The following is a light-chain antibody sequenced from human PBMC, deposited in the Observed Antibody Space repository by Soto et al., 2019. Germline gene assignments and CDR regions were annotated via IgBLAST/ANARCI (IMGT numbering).Light chain of an antibody. CDR3: QQRINWPRLT. CDR2: DAS. J-gene: IGKJ4*01. Sequence: EIVLTQSPATLSLSPGERATLSCRASQSVSNYLAWYQQKPGQAPRLLIYDASNRATGIPARFSGSGSGTDFTLTISSLEPEDFTVYYCQQRINWPRLTFGGGTKVEIK. CDR1: QSVSNY. V-gene: IGKV3-11*01.